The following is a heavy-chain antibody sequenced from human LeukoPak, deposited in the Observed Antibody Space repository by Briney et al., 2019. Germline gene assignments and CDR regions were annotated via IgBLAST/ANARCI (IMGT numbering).Heavy chain of an antibody. D-gene: IGHD5-12*01. CDR1: GYTFTSYG. CDR3: ARELEWAATSKSYYYYYYYYIDV. CDR2: ISAYNGNT. V-gene: IGHV1-18*01. Sequence: ASVKVSCKASGYTFTSYGISWVRQAPGQGLEWMGWISAYNGNTNYARKLQGRVTMTTDTSTSTAYMELRSLRSDDTAVYYCARELEWAATSKSYYYYYYYYIDVWGKGTTVTVSS. J-gene: IGHJ6*03.